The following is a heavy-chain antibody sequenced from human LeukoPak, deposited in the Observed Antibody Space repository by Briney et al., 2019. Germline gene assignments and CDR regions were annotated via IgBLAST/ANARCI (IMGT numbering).Heavy chain of an antibody. CDR3: ARLASSIAARPPHYYYYYYMDV. D-gene: IGHD6-6*01. CDR1: GGSISSSSYY. V-gene: IGHV4-39*01. CDR2: IYYSGST. J-gene: IGHJ6*03. Sequence: PSETLSLTCTVSGGSISSSSYYWGWIRQPPGKGLEWIGSIYYSGSTYYNPSLKSRVTISVDTSKNQFSLKLSSVTAADTAVYYCARLASSIAARPPHYYYYYYMDVWGKGTTVTVSS.